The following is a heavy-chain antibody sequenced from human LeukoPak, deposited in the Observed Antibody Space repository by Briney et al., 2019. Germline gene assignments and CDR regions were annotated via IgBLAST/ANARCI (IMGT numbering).Heavy chain of an antibody. V-gene: IGHV3-33*01. D-gene: IGHD3-22*01. CDR3: ARPITMIVTDAFDI. J-gene: IGHJ3*02. CDR1: GFTFSSYG. CDR2: IWYDGSNK. Sequence: GRSLRLSCAASGFTFSSYGMHWVRQAPGKGLEWVAVIWYDGSNKYYADSVKGRFTISRDNSKNTLYLQMNSLRAEDTAVYYCARPITMIVTDAFDIWGQGTMVTVSS.